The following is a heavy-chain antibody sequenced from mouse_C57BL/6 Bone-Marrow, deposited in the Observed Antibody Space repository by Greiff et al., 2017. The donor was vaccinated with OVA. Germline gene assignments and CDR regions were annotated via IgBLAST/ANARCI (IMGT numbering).Heavy chain of an antibody. Sequence: QVQLQQPGAELVKPGASVTVSCKASGYTFTSYWMRWVKQRPGQGLEWIGRLHPSDSDTNYNQKFKGKATLTVDKSYSTAYMQLSSLTSEDSAVYYCAIGGDYAWFADGGKGTLVTVSA. CDR3: AIGGDYAWFAD. CDR2: LHPSDSDT. D-gene: IGHD2-13*01. V-gene: IGHV1-74*01. CDR1: GYTFTSYW. J-gene: IGHJ3*01.